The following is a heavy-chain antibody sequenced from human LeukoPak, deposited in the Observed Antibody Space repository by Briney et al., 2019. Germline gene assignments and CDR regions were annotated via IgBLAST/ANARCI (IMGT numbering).Heavy chain of an antibody. V-gene: IGHV4-30-2*01. J-gene: IGHJ3*02. CDR3: ARAKLLWFGNGAFDI. CDR2: IYHSGST. CDR1: GGSISSGGYS. D-gene: IGHD3-10*01. Sequence: SETLSLTCAVSGGSISSGGYSWSWIRQPPGKGLEWIGYIYHSGSTYYNPSLKSRVTISVDRSKNQFSLKLSSVTAADTAMYYCARAKLLWFGNGAFDIWGQGTMVTVSS.